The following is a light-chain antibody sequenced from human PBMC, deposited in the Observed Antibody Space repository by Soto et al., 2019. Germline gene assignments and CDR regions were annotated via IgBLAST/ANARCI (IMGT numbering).Light chain of an antibody. CDR1: SSDVGSYNY. V-gene: IGLV2-11*01. CDR2: DVS. J-gene: IGLJ1*01. Sequence: QSALTQPRSVSGSPGQSVTISCTGTSSDVGSYNYVSWYQQYPGKAPKLMIYDVSKRPSGVPDRFSGSKSGNTASLTISGLQAEDEADYYCCSYAGSSTVDVFGTGTKLTVL. CDR3: CSYAGSSTVDV.